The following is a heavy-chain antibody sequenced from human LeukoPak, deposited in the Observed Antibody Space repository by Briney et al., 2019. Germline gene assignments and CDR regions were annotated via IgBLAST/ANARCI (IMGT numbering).Heavy chain of an antibody. CDR2: IYTSGST. J-gene: IGHJ6*02. D-gene: IGHD3-10*01. V-gene: IGHV4-61*02. CDR3: ASGTGYYYGMDV. Sequence: SETLSLTCTVSGGSISSGSYYGSWIRQPAGKGLEWIGRIYTSGSTNYNPSLKSRVTISVDTSKNQFSLKLSSVTAADTAVYYCASGTGYYYGMDVWGQGTTVTVSS. CDR1: GGSISSGSYY.